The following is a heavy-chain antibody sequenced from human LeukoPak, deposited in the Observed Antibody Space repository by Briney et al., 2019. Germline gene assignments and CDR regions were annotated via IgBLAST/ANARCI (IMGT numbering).Heavy chain of an antibody. Sequence: ESLKISCAGSGYTFTTYWIGWARQMPGKGLEWMGIIYPGDSNTRYSPSFQGQVTISADKSVSTTYLQWSSLKASDTAMYYCARPILTGSSWFDPWGQGTLVTVSS. CDR2: IYPGDSNT. V-gene: IGHV5-51*01. D-gene: IGHD3-9*01. CDR3: ARPILTGSSWFDP. J-gene: IGHJ5*02. CDR1: GYTFTTYW.